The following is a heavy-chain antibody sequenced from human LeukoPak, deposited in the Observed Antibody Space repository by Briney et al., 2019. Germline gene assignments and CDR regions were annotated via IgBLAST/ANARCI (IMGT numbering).Heavy chain of an antibody. Sequence: GGSLRLSCAASGFTFSSYAMHWVRQAPGKGLEWVAVISYDGSNKYYADSVKGRFTISRDNSKNTLYLQMNSRRAEDTAVYYCARGPGYWGQGTLVSVSS. CDR1: GFTFSSYA. V-gene: IGHV3-30*04. J-gene: IGHJ4*02. D-gene: IGHD1-14*01. CDR3: ARGPGY. CDR2: ISYDGSNK.